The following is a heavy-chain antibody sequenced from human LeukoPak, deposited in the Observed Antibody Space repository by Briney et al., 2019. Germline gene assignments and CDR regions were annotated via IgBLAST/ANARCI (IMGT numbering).Heavy chain of an antibody. CDR3: ALEEYYYDSSGGFDP. D-gene: IGHD3-22*01. Sequence: GASVKVSCKASGYTFTNYALHWVRQAPGQRLEWMGWINAGNGNTKFSQNLQGRVTMTTDTSTSTAYMELRSLRSDDTAVYYCALEEYYYDSSGGFDPWGQGTLVTVSS. CDR1: GYTFTNYA. J-gene: IGHJ5*02. CDR2: INAGNGNT. V-gene: IGHV1-3*01.